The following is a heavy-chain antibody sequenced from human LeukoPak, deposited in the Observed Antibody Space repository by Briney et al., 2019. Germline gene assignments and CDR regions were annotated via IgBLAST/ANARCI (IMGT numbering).Heavy chain of an antibody. V-gene: IGHV1-18*01. Sequence: ASVKVSCKASGYAFTKYGISWVRQAPGQGLEWMGWISGYIGNTNYAQRLKGRVTMTTDTSTSTAYMELRSLRSDDAAVYYCARQSVIRSRSPDDAFDIWGQGTMVTVSS. CDR3: ARQSVIRSRSPDDAFDI. D-gene: IGHD2-21*01. J-gene: IGHJ3*02. CDR1: GYAFTKYG. CDR2: ISGYIGNT.